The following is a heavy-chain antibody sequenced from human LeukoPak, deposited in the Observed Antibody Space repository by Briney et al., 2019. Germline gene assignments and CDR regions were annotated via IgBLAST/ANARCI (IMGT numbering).Heavy chain of an antibody. D-gene: IGHD3-22*01. Sequence: GSSLRLSCAASGFTISSYGMHWVRKAPGRGLEWVALIWYDGRNKYYADSVKGRFTISRDNSKNTLSLQLNSLRDEDTAVYYCARDGGSSGYHDALDIWGQGTMVNVSA. CDR1: GFTISSYG. CDR2: IWYDGRNK. V-gene: IGHV3-33*01. CDR3: ARDGGSSGYHDALDI. J-gene: IGHJ3*02.